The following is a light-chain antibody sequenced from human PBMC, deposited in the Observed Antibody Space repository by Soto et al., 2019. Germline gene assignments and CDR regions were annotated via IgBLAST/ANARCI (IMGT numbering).Light chain of an antibody. Sequence: QSVLTHPPSASGTPGQRVTISCSGSRSNIGSNYVYWYQQLPGTAPKLLIYRNNQRPSGVPDRFSGSKPGTSASLAISGLRSEDEADYYCAAWDDSLSGRVVFGGGTKLTVL. V-gene: IGLV1-47*01. J-gene: IGLJ2*01. CDR3: AAWDDSLSGRVV. CDR1: RSNIGSNY. CDR2: RNN.